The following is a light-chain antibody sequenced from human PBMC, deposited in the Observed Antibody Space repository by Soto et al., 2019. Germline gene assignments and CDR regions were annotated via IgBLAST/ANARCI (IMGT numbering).Light chain of an antibody. J-gene: IGLJ2*01. V-gene: IGLV2-8*01. CDR1: SSDVGGYNC. Sequence: QSALTQPPSASGSPGQSVTISCTGSSSDVGGYNCVSWFQQHPGKAPKLMIFEDIKRPSGVPDRFSASKSGNTASLTVSGLQAEDEADYSCSSYGGSDNVIFGGGTKLTVL. CDR3: SSYGGSDNVI. CDR2: EDI.